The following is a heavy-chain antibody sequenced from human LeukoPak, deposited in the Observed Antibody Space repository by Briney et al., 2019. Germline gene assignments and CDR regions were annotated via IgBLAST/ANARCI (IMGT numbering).Heavy chain of an antibody. J-gene: IGHJ6*03. CDR2: IYYSGST. D-gene: IGHD3-22*01. CDR1: GGSISSSSYY. CDR3: ARHVRYYYDSSGYPYYYYYYMDV. V-gene: IGHV4-39*01. Sequence: SETLSLTCTVPGGSISSSSYYWGWIRQPPGKGLEWIGSIYYSGSTYYNPSLKSRVTISVDTSKNQFSLKLSSVTAADTAVYYCARHVRYYYDSSGYPYYYYYYMDVWGKGATVTISS.